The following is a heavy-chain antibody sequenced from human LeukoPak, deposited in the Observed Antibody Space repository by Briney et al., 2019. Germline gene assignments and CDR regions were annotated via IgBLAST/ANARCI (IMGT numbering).Heavy chain of an antibody. CDR2: IIPILGIA. CDR1: GGTFSSYA. V-gene: IGHV1-69*04. CDR3: ARDRSARGSGSYYNYGMDV. D-gene: IGHD3-10*01. Sequence: SVKVSCKASGGTFSSYAISWVRQAPGQGLEWMGRIIPILGIANYAQKFQGRVTITADKSTSTAYMELSSLRSEDTAVYYCARDRSARGSGSYYNYGMDVWAKGPRSPSP. J-gene: IGHJ6*02.